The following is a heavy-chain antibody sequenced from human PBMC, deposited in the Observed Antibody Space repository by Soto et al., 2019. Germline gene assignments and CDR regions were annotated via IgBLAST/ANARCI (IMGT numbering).Heavy chain of an antibody. D-gene: IGHD3-22*01. CDR2: ISAYNGNT. V-gene: IGHV1-18*04. Sequence: ASVKVSCNASGYTFTSYGISWVRQAPGQGLEWMGWISAYNGNTNYAQKLQGRVTMTTDTSTSTAYMELRSLRSDDTAVYYCARDLNRYYYDSSGQRWFDPWGQGTLVTVSS. J-gene: IGHJ5*02. CDR1: GYTFTSYG. CDR3: ARDLNRYYYDSSGQRWFDP.